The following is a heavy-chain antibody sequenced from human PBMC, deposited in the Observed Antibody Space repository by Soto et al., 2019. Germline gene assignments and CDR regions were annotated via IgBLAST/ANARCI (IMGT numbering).Heavy chain of an antibody. V-gene: IGHV5-51*01. Sequence: PGESLKIPCTVSGYRFTRYWIGWVRQMPGKGLECMGIIYPGDSDTRYSPSFQGQVTISADKSISTAYLQWSSLKASDTAMYYCARTAAAGKYYYGMDVWGQGTTVTVSS. CDR3: ARTAAAGKYYYGMDV. CDR1: GYRFTRYW. J-gene: IGHJ6*02. D-gene: IGHD6-13*01. CDR2: IYPGDSDT.